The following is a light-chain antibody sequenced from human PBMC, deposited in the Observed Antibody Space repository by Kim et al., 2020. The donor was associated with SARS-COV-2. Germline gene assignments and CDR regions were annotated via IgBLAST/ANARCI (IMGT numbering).Light chain of an antibody. V-gene: IGKV4-1*01. J-gene: IGKJ3*01. Sequence: DIVMTQSPDSLAVSLGERATINCKSSQSVLYSSNNKNYLAWYQQKPGQPPKLLIYWASTRESGVSDRFSGSGSGTDFTLTISNLQAEDVAVYYCHQYYRAPRTFGPGTKVDIK. CDR3: HQYYRAPRT. CDR2: WAS. CDR1: QSVLYSSNNKNY.